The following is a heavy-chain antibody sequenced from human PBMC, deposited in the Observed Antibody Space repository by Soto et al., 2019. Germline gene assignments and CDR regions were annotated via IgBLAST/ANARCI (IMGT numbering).Heavy chain of an antibody. CDR3: AREDSYGWSGESLDV. CDR1: GDSLRGQS. Sequence: QVQLQQWGAGLLKASETLSLTCAVVGDSLRGQSWNWIRQSPGKGLEWIGELDQSGGTNYNPSLTSRAIISDDTSKKEFSLTLTAVTAADTAVYYCAREDSYGWSGESLDVWGQGTTVTVSS. D-gene: IGHD6-19*01. CDR2: LDQSGGT. J-gene: IGHJ6*02. V-gene: IGHV4-34*01.